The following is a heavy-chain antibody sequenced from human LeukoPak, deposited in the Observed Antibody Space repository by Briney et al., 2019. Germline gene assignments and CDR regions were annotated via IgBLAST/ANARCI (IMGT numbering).Heavy chain of an antibody. D-gene: IGHD3-10*01. CDR2: ISGSSGTI. CDR1: GFTFSGYS. V-gene: IGHV3-48*01. J-gene: IGHJ4*02. CDR3: ARDKRPPRYGGLFEVSFDY. Sequence: TGGSLRLPCAASGFTFSGYSMNWVRQAPGKGLEWVSYISGSSGTIYYADSVKGRFTISRDNAKNSLYLQMNSLRVEDTAVYYCARDKRPPRYGGLFEVSFDYWGLGTLVTVSS.